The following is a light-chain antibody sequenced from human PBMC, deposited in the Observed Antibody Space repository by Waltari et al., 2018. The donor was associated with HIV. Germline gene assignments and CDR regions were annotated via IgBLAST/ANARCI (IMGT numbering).Light chain of an antibody. CDR1: NIGTNT. J-gene: IGLJ3*02. CDR3: QVWDSRSDHPV. V-gene: IGLV3-21*02. CDR2: ADS. Sequence: SYVLTQPPSVSVAPGQTARITCRGNNIGTNTVHWYQQSPGQAPVLVVQADSDRPSGIPERFSGSNSGNTSTLTISRVEAGDEADYYCQVWDSRSDHPVLGGGTRLTVL.